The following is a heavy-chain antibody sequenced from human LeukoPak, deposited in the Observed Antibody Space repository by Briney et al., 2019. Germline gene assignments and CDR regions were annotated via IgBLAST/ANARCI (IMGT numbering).Heavy chain of an antibody. D-gene: IGHD5-12*01. V-gene: IGHV3-7*01. Sequence: GGSLRLSCAASGFTFKIYWMSWVRQAPGKGLEWVANINQGGSVQYYMDSVKGRFTISRDDAKSSLYVQMNSLRDEDTAVYYCARVEYSGWNLEYWGQGTLVTVSS. CDR1: GFTFKIYW. CDR3: ARVEYSGWNLEY. J-gene: IGHJ4*02. CDR2: INQGGSVQ.